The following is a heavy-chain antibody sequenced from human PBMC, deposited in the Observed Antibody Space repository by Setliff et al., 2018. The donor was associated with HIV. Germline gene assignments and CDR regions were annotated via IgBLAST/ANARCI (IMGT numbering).Heavy chain of an antibody. V-gene: IGHV3-74*01. Sequence: GGSLRLSCAASGFTFDRFWMHWVRQAPGKGLVWVSRVNRDGSSTTYADSVKGRFTISRDSSTDTVYVQMNSLRVEDTAVYYCARAPNWGSPHYFDFWGQGTLVTVSS. CDR2: VNRDGSST. CDR3: ARAPNWGSPHYFDF. CDR1: GFTFDRFW. D-gene: IGHD7-27*01. J-gene: IGHJ4*02.